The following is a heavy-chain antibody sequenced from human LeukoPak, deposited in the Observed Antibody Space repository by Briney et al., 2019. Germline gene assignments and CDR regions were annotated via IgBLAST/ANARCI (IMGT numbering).Heavy chain of an antibody. CDR3: ARQSVAPPSWFDP. D-gene: IGHD6-19*01. CDR1: GFSLSTSGMC. Sequence: SGPALVKPPQTLTLTCTFSGFSLSTSGMCVSWIRQPPGKALEWLARIDWDDDEYYSTSLKTRLTISKDTSKNQVVLTMTNMDPVDTGTYYCARQSVAPPSWFDPSGQGTLVTVSS. CDR2: IDWDDDE. V-gene: IGHV2-70*11. J-gene: IGHJ5*02.